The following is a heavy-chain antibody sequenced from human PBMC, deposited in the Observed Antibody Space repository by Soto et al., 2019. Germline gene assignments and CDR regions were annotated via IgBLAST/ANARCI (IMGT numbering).Heavy chain of an antibody. Sequence: QVQLVQSGAEVKKPGASVKVSCKASGYTLTGYYMHWVRQPPGQGLEWMGWINPNSGGTNYAQKFQGWVTMTRDTSISTAYMELSRLRSDDTAVYYCARGRYYYDSSGYYDGDAFDIWGQGTMVTVSS. CDR1: GYTLTGYY. D-gene: IGHD3-22*01. V-gene: IGHV1-2*04. J-gene: IGHJ3*02. CDR3: ARGRYYYDSSGYYDGDAFDI. CDR2: INPNSGGT.